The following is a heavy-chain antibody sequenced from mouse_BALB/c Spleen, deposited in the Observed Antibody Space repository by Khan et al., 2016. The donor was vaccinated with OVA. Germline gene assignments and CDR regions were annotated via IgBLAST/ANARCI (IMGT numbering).Heavy chain of an antibody. D-gene: IGHD1-1*01. V-gene: IGHV3-6*02. CDR1: GYSITSAYC. CDR2: ISYDGST. J-gene: IGHJ1*01. Sequence: EVQLQESGPGLVKPSQSLSLTCSVTGYSITSAYCWNWIRQFPGNKLEWLGYISYDGSTNYNPSLKNRISIPRDTSKNPFFLKLNSVTTEDTATXYCARGGVVVPYWDFDVWGAGTTVTVSS. CDR3: ARGGVVVPYWDFDV.